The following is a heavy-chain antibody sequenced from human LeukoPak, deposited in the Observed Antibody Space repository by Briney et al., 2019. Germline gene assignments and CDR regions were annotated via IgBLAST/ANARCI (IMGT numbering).Heavy chain of an antibody. D-gene: IGHD6-13*01. Sequence: PSETLSLTCTVSGGSISSYSWSWIRQPPGKGLEWIGYIHYNGSPNYNPSLKSRVTISVDTSKNQFSLKLSSVTAADTAAYYCARDRRYRAAAGIRGWFDPWGQGTLVTVSS. V-gene: IGHV4-59*01. CDR2: IHYNGSP. CDR3: ARDRRYRAAAGIRGWFDP. J-gene: IGHJ5*02. CDR1: GGSISSYS.